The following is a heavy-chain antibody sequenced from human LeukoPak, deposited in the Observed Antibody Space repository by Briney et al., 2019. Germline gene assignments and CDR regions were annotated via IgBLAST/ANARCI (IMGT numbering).Heavy chain of an antibody. CDR1: GGSFSGYY. Sequence: ETLSLTCAVYGGSFSGYYWSWIRQPPGKGLEWVSAISGSGGSTYYADSVKGRFTISRDNSKNTLYLHMNSLRAEDTAVYYCAKLGIPKYYYGMDVWGQGTTVTVSS. CDR3: AKLGIPKYYYGMDV. V-gene: IGHV3-23*01. J-gene: IGHJ6*02. D-gene: IGHD7-27*01. CDR2: ISGSGGST.